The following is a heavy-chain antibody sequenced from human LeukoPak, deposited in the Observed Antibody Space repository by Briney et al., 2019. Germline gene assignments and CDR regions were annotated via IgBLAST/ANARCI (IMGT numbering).Heavy chain of an antibody. Sequence: ASVKVSCKASGYTFTSYEINWVRQATGQGLEWMGWMNPNSGNTGYAQKFQGRVTMTRNTSISTAYMELSSLRSEDTAVYYCAILLGYSSGWYKGNWFDPWGQGTLVTVSS. J-gene: IGHJ5*02. CDR2: MNPNSGNT. D-gene: IGHD6-19*01. CDR1: GYTFTSYE. CDR3: AILLGYSSGWYKGNWFDP. V-gene: IGHV1-8*01.